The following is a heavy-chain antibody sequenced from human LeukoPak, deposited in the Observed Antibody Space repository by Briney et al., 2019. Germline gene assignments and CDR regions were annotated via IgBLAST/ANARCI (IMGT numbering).Heavy chain of an antibody. CDR3: ARGHTAVTRHFDF. Sequence: GGSLRLSCAASGFTFSSYSMNWVRQAPGKGLEWVSSISSSSSYIYYADSVKGRFTISRDNAKNSLYLQMSTLRAEDTAVYYCARGHTAVTRHFDFWGQGTLVTVSS. V-gene: IGHV3-21*01. J-gene: IGHJ4*02. CDR2: ISSSSSYI. D-gene: IGHD4-17*01. CDR1: GFTFSSYS.